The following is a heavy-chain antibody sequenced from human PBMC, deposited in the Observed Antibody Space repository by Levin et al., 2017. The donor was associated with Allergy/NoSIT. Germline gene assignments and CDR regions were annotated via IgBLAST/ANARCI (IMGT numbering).Heavy chain of an antibody. CDR2: INHSGST. Sequence: RPSETLSLTCAVYGGSFSGYYWSWIRQPPGKGLEWIGEINHSGSTNYNPSLKSRVTISVDTSKNQFSLKLSSVTAADTAVYYCARARSMVADYWGQGTLVTVSS. D-gene: IGHD2-15*01. V-gene: IGHV4-34*01. J-gene: IGHJ4*02. CDR1: GGSFSGYY. CDR3: ARARSMVADY.